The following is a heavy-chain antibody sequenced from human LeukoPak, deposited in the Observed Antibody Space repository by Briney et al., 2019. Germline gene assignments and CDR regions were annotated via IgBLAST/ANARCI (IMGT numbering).Heavy chain of an antibody. V-gene: IGHV4-4*02. CDR3: ARDTVEGYSYGPYYFDY. D-gene: IGHD5-18*01. Sequence: PGGSLRLSCAASGFTFSNAWMSWVRQAPGKGLEWIGSIYYSGSTYYNPSLKSRVTISVDTSKNQFSLKLSSVTAADTAVYYCARDTVEGYSYGPYYFDYWGQGTLVTVSS. CDR2: IYYSGST. CDR1: GFTFSNAW. J-gene: IGHJ4*02.